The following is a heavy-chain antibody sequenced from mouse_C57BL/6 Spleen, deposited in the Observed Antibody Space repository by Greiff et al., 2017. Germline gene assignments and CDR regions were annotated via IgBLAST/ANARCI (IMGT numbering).Heavy chain of an antibody. J-gene: IGHJ3*01. CDR1: GYTFTSYW. CDR2: IYPGSGST. D-gene: IGHD2-5*01. CDR3: AMHSYYSNYGWFAY. Sequence: HVQLQQPGAELVKPGASVKMSCKASGYTFTSYWITWVKQRPGQGLEWIGDIYPGSGSTYYNEQFTSQATLTVDTSSSTAYMLLSSLTSKESAVYYCAMHSYYSNYGWFAYWGQGTLVTVSA. V-gene: IGHV1-55*01.